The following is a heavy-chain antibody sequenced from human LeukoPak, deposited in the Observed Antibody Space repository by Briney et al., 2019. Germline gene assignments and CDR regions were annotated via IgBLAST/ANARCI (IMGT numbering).Heavy chain of an antibody. V-gene: IGHV3-23*01. D-gene: IGHD3-16*01. Sequence: PGGSLRLSCAGSGFTFSRYAMSWVRQAPGKGLEWVSVISGTGSDTYYADSVKGRFTTSRDNSKNTLYLQMNSLRAEDTAVYYCAKELVRGSWGLALEYWGQGTLVTVSS. CDR3: AKELVRGSWGLALEY. CDR2: ISGTGSDT. J-gene: IGHJ4*02. CDR1: GFTFSRYA.